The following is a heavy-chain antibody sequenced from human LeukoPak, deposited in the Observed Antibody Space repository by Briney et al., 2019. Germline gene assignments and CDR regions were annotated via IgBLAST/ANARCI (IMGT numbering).Heavy chain of an antibody. V-gene: IGHV3-30*18. D-gene: IGHD6-19*01. J-gene: IGHJ4*02. Sequence: AGGSLRLSCAASGFTFSSHGMHWVPQAPGKGLEWVAVISYDGNNKYYADSVKGRFTISRDNSKNTLYLQMDNLRAEDTAVYYCAKYQRQWLPKGGFDYWGQGTLVTVSS. CDR3: AKYQRQWLPKGGFDY. CDR1: GFTFSSHG. CDR2: ISYDGNNK.